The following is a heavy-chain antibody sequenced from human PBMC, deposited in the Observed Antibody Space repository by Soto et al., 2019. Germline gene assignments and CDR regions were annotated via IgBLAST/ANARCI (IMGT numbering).Heavy chain of an antibody. CDR1: GFTFSSHV. CDR2: ISYDGSNE. V-gene: IGHV3-30-3*01. CDR3: ARGTTTSAFSGMDV. J-gene: IGHJ6*02. Sequence: QVQLVESGGGVVQPGRSLRLSCAASGFTFSSHVMNWVRQAPGKGLEWVAVISYDGSNEYNSESVKGRFTISRDNSKNTLSLQMNSLRAEDTAMYFCARGTTTSAFSGMDVWGQGTTVTVSS. D-gene: IGHD1-1*01.